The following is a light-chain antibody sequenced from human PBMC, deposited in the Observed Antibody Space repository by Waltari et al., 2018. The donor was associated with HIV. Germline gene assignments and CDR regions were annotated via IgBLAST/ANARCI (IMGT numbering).Light chain of an antibody. J-gene: IGKJ2*01. Sequence: DIVMTQPPDSLAVSLGERATMNCKSSQSVLYSSNNKNYLAWYQQKPGQPPKLLIYWASTRESGVPDRFSGSGSATDFTLTISSLQAEDVAVYYCQQYSITPVTFGQGTKLEIK. CDR1: QSVLYSSNNKNY. CDR3: QQYSITPVT. CDR2: WAS. V-gene: IGKV4-1*01.